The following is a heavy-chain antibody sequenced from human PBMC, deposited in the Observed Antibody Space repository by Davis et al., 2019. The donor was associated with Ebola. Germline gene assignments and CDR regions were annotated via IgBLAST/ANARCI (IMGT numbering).Heavy chain of an antibody. D-gene: IGHD2/OR15-2a*01. J-gene: IGHJ3*02. Sequence: GESLKISCETSGFIFRNYVMSWVRQAPGQGLEWISTISGSGTSTYYADAAKGRFIISRDNSRGTLYLQMNSLRVEDSAIYYCVKDSSNIWFDIWGQGTLVTVSS. V-gene: IGHV3-23*01. CDR1: GFIFRNYV. CDR3: VKDSSNIWFDI. CDR2: ISGSGTST.